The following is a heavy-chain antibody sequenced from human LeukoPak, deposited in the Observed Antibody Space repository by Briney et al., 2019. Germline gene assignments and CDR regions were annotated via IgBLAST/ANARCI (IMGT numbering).Heavy chain of an antibody. CDR1: GYTFTSYG. Sequence: GASVKVSCKASGYTFTSYGISWVRQAPGQGLEWMGWISAYNGNTNYAQKLQGRVTMTTDTSTSTAYMELRSLRSDDTAVYYCARDRYWASIAARELDYWGQGSLVTVSS. CDR3: ARDRYWASIAARELDY. J-gene: IGHJ4*02. D-gene: IGHD6-6*01. CDR2: ISAYNGNT. V-gene: IGHV1-18*01.